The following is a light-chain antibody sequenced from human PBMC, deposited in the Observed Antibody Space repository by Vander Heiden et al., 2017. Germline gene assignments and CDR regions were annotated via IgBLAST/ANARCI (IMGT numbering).Light chain of an antibody. CDR3: QAWDSTTFYV. Sequence: SYELTQPPAVSVSPGQTASITCSGDTLGDKYAYWYQQKAGQSPVLVIYEDNKPPSGIPERFSGFSSGNTATLTIRGTQAMEEADYYCQAWDSTTFYVFGGGTSVTVL. CDR1: TLGDKY. CDR2: EDN. J-gene: IGLJ1*01. V-gene: IGLV3-1*01.